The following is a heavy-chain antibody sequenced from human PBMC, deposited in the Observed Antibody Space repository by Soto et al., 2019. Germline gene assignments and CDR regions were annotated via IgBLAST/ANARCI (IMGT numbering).Heavy chain of an antibody. J-gene: IGHJ4*02. D-gene: IGHD1-26*01. CDR1: GYTFTNYG. CDR3: ARDAGGGSYLAY. V-gene: IGHV1-18*01. CDR2: ISAFNGNT. Sequence: QVQLGQSGGEVKKPGASVKVSCKPSGYTFTNYGISWVRQGPGQGREWSGWISAFNGNTKYAQRFQGRGTLTTDTSTRTAYMELRSLRYDDTAAYYCARDAGGGSYLAYWGQGTLVTVSS.